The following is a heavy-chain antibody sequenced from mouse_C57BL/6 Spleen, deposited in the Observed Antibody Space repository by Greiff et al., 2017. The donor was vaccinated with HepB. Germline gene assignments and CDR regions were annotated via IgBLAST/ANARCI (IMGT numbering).Heavy chain of an antibody. V-gene: IGHV1-80*01. CDR1: GYAFSSYW. Sequence: QVQLQQSGAELVKPGASVKISCKASGYAFSSYWMNWVKQRPGKGLEWIGQIYPGDGDTNYNGKFKGKATLTADKSSSTAYIQLSSLTSEDSAVYFCATVVAENYFDYWGQGTTLTVSS. CDR3: ATVVAENYFDY. CDR2: IYPGDGDT. D-gene: IGHD1-1*01. J-gene: IGHJ2*01.